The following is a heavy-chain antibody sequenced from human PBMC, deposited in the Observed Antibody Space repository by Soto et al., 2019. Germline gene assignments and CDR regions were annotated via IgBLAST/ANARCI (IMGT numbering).Heavy chain of an antibody. CDR2: IYYSGST. Sequence: QVQLQESGPGLVKPSETLSLTCTVSGDAISSDYWTWIRQPPGKGLVWIGNIYYSGSTDYNPSLQSRVSTSVDTSRNQLSLSLTSVTAADTALYYCARIRIVNGHWDFDPWGQGDLVTVSS. CDR3: ARIRIVNGHWDFDP. V-gene: IGHV4-59*01. CDR1: GDAISSDY. J-gene: IGHJ5*02. D-gene: IGHD1-26*01.